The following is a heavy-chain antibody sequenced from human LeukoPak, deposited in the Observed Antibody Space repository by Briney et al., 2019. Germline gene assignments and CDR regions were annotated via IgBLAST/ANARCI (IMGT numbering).Heavy chain of an antibody. D-gene: IGHD2-2*01. J-gene: IGHJ6*02. CDR1: GYTFTSYG. CDR2: ISAYNGNT. CDR3: ARVHCSSTSCYMDV. Sequence: ASVKVSCKASGYTFTSYGISWVRQAPGQGLEWMGWISAYNGNTNYAQKLQGRVTMTTDTSTSTAYIELRSLRSDDTAVYYCARVHCSSTSCYMDVWGQGTTVTVSS. V-gene: IGHV1-18*01.